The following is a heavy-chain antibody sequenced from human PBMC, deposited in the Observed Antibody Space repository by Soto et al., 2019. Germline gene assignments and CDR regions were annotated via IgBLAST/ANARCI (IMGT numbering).Heavy chain of an antibody. CDR3: ARVIPVTTSCYFEY. Sequence: SETLSLTCAVYGGSFSGYYWSWIRQPPGKGLEWIGEINHSGSTNYNPSLTSRVTMSVDTSKNQFSLKLSSVTAADTAVYYCARVIPVTTSCYFEYWGQGTLVTVSS. D-gene: IGHD4-17*01. V-gene: IGHV4-34*01. CDR2: INHSGST. CDR1: GGSFSGYY. J-gene: IGHJ4*02.